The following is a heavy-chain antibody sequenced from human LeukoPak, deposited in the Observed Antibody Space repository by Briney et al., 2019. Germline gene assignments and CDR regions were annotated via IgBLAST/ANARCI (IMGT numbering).Heavy chain of an antibody. J-gene: IGHJ4*02. D-gene: IGHD6-19*01. CDR3: ARDGGGWVIDY. CDR1: GVTFSGYS. CDR2: ITSTSKHI. Sequence: TGGSLRLSCAASGVTFSGYSMNWVRQAPGKGLEWVSSITSTSKHIYYADSVRGRFTISRDNAKNSLYLQMNSLRAEDTAVYYCARDGGGWVIDYWGQGTLVTVSS. V-gene: IGHV3-21*01.